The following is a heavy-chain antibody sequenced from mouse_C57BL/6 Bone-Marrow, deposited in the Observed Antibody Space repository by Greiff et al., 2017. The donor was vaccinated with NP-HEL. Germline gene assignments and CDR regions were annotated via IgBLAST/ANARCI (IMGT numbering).Heavy chain of an antibody. CDR3: ARITTVVTDY. Sequence: VQLQRSGAELARPGASVKLSCKASGYTFTSYGISWVKQRTGQGLEWIGEIYPRSGNTYYNEKFKGKATLTADKSSSTAYMELRSLTSEDSAVYFCARITTVVTDYWGQGTTLTVSS. J-gene: IGHJ2*01. CDR2: IYPRSGNT. D-gene: IGHD1-1*01. V-gene: IGHV1-81*01. CDR1: GYTFTSYG.